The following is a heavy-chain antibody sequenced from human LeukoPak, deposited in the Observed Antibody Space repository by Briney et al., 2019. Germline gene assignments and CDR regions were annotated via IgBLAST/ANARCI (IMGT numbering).Heavy chain of an antibody. CDR2: IYSGGTI. J-gene: IGHJ3*01. CDR3: VRAVHHLFYSDSSGYYGDAFDV. D-gene: IGHD3-22*01. CDR1: GFSVRINY. Sequence: PGGSLRLSCAASGFSVRINYMSWVRQAPGEGLEWGSVIYSGGTIRSFDSLKGRFTISRDNARDTLHLHMNSMRVADTDVYFCVRAVHHLFYSDSSGYYGDAFDVWGRGTVVTVSS. V-gene: IGHV3-53*01.